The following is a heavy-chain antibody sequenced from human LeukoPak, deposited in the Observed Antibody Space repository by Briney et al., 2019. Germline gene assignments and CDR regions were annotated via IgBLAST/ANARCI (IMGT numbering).Heavy chain of an antibody. J-gene: IGHJ4*02. CDR1: GFTFSIYS. CDR2: IRHDSSDL. D-gene: IGHD3-10*01. CDR3: ARDWFGETV. V-gene: IGHV3-48*01. Sequence: GGSLRLSCAASGFTFSIYSMNGFRKAPGKGLEWISFIRHDSSDLHYADSVKGRFTISRDNAIDSVYLQMNSLTAEDTAVYYCARDWFGETVWGRGTLVTVSS.